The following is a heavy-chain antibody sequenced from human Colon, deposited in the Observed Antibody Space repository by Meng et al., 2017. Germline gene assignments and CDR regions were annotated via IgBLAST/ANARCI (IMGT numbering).Heavy chain of an antibody. J-gene: IGHJ4*02. CDR1: GFTLSSYW. Sequence: GGSLRLSCAVSGFTLSSYWMHWVRQAPGKGLVWVSRINSEGSSTNYADSVKGRFTISRDNAKNTLYLQMNSLRAEDTALYYCARGRGSGSADYWGQGTLVTVSS. CDR3: ARGRGSGSADY. D-gene: IGHD3-10*01. V-gene: IGHV3-74*01. CDR2: INSEGSST.